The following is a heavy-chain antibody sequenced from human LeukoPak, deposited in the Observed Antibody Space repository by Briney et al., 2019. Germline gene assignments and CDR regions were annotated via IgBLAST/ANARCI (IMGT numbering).Heavy chain of an antibody. CDR3: ARSYCIGTNCYSHLFDY. Sequence: TSVKVSCKASGFTFTGYYMYWVRQAPGQGLEWIGRINPNSGGANYAQNFQGRVTMTRDTSISTAHMELSRLRSDDTAVYYCARSYCIGTNCYSHLFDYWGQGTLVTVSS. J-gene: IGHJ4*02. V-gene: IGHV1-2*06. CDR1: GFTFTGYY. D-gene: IGHD2-2*01. CDR2: INPNSGGA.